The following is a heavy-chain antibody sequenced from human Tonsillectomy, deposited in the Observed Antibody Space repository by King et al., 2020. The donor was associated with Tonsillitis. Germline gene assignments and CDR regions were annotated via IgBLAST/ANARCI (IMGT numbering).Heavy chain of an antibody. CDR2: ISSGSTNI. V-gene: IGHV3-21*06. D-gene: IGHD4-17*01. J-gene: IGHJ4*02. CDR3: ARDVGYGDLDRGDC. CDR1: GFTFSSYT. Sequence: VQLVESGGGLVRPGGSLRLSCAASGFTFSSYTMDWFRQAPGKGLEWVSSISSGSTNIFHADSVKGRFTISRDNAENSLFLQMNSLRAEDTAVYYCARDVGYGDLDRGDCWGQGTLVTVSS.